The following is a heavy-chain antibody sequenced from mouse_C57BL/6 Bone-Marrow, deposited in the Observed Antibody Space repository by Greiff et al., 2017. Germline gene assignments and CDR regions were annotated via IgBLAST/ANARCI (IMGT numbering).Heavy chain of an antibody. V-gene: IGHV1-81*01. CDR1: GYTFTSYG. D-gene: IGHD1-1*01. J-gene: IGHJ2*01. Sequence: QVQLKQPGAELARPGASVKLSCKASGYTFTSYGISWVKQRTGQGLEWIGEIYPRSGNTYYNEKFKGKATLTADKSSSTAYMELRSLTSEDSAVYFCAREVYYGSSPFDYWGQGTTLTVSS. CDR3: AREVYYGSSPFDY. CDR2: IYPRSGNT.